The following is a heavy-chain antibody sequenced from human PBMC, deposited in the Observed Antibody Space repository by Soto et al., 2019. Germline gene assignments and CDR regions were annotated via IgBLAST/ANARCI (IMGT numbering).Heavy chain of an antibody. J-gene: IGHJ5*02. Sequence: GGSLRLSCAASGFTFSSYAMHWVRQAPGKGLEWVAVISYDGSNKYYADSVKGRFTISRDNSKNTLYLQMNSLRAEDTAVYYCARGPGIVGATSVHYLDPWGQGTLVTVSS. D-gene: IGHD1-26*01. CDR1: GFTFSSYA. CDR3: ARGPGIVGATSVHYLDP. CDR2: ISYDGSNK. V-gene: IGHV3-30-3*01.